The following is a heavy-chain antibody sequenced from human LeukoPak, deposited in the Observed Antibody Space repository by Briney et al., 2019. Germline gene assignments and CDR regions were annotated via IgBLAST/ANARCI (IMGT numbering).Heavy chain of an antibody. CDR2: INHSGST. D-gene: IGHD3-22*01. CDR3: ARGVTYYYDSSGYYYVWFDP. J-gene: IGHJ5*02. V-gene: IGHV4-34*01. Sequence: PSETLSLTCAVYGGSFSGYYWSWIRQPPGKGLEWIGEINHSGSTNYNPSLKSRVTISVDTSKNQFSLKLSSVTAADTAVYYCARGVTYYYDSSGYYYVWFDPWGQGTLVTVSS. CDR1: GGSFSGYY.